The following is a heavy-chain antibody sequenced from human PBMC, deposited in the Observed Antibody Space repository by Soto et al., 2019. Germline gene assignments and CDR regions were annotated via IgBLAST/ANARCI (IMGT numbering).Heavy chain of an antibody. CDR2: ISVSGSMR. J-gene: IGHJ4*02. D-gene: IGHD3-10*01. Sequence: PGGSLRLSCAPSGFTFSSNEMNWVRQAPGKGLEWVSYISVSGSMRFYADAVRGRFTISRDNTKKMLYLQMNSVRVEDTALYYCARVAGSGTPDLDYWGQGTLVTVSS. CDR1: GFTFSSNE. V-gene: IGHV3-48*03. CDR3: ARVAGSGTPDLDY.